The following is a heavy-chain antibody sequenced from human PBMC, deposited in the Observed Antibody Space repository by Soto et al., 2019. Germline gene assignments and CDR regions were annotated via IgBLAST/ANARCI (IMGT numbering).Heavy chain of an antibody. D-gene: IGHD2-15*01. J-gene: IGHJ6*02. Sequence: PGGSLSLSCAASGFTFSSYSMNWVRQAPGKGLEWVSYISSSSSTIYYADSVKGRFTISRDNAKNSLYLQMNSLRDEDTAVYYCARDGYCSGGSCYSSHRSPAYYGMDAWGQGTTVTVSS. V-gene: IGHV3-48*02. CDR2: ISSSSSTI. CDR3: ARDGYCSGGSCYSSHRSPAYYGMDA. CDR1: GFTFSSYS.